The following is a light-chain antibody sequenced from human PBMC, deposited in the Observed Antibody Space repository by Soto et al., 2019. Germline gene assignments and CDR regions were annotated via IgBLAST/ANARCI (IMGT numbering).Light chain of an antibody. CDR2: DAS. V-gene: IGKV3-11*01. CDR3: QHRSNWPSVT. Sequence: EIVLTQSPATLSLSPGHRATHSCRASQSVSSSLAWYRHQPGQAPRLLIYDASNRATGIPARFSGSGSGTHFALTISSLEPEDFGVYYCQHRSNWPSVTFGGGTKVDIK. J-gene: IGKJ4*01. CDR1: QSVSSS.